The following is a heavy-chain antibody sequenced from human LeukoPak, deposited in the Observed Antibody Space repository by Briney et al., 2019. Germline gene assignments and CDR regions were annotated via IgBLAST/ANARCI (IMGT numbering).Heavy chain of an antibody. V-gene: IGHV3-23*01. D-gene: IGHD3-9*01. J-gene: IGHJ4*02. Sequence: GASLRLSCAASGFTFSNYAMSWVRQAPGKGLEWVSAITGSGGNTYYADSVKGRFTISRDNSKNTLYLQMNSLRDEDTAVYYCAKWGDFDVLTGYYVPDFWGRGTLVTVSS. CDR3: AKWGDFDVLTGYYVPDF. CDR1: GFTFSNYA. CDR2: ITGSGGNT.